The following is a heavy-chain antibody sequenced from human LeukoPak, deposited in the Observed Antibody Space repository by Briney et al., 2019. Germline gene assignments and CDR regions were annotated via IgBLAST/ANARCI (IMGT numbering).Heavy chain of an antibody. Sequence: SETLSLTCTVSGGSISSYYWSWIRQPPGKGLEWIGYIYYSGSTNYNPSLKSRVTISVDTSKNQFSLKLSSVTAADTAVYYCARRVGATRNYFDYWGQGTLVTVSS. D-gene: IGHD1-26*01. CDR1: GGSISSYY. CDR3: ARRVGATRNYFDY. J-gene: IGHJ4*02. V-gene: IGHV4-59*01. CDR2: IYYSGST.